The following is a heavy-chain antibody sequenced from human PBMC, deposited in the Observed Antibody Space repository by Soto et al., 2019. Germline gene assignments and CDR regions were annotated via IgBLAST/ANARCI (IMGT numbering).Heavy chain of an antibody. Sequence: GGSLRLSCAASGFTFSSYSMNWVRQAPGKGLEWVSYISSSSSTIYYADSVKGRFTISRDNAKNSLYLQMNSLRDEDTAVYYGARSGGTIFGVVIHYGMDVWGQGTTVTVSS. CDR3: ARSGGTIFGVVIHYGMDV. V-gene: IGHV3-48*02. J-gene: IGHJ6*02. CDR2: ISSSSSTI. D-gene: IGHD3-3*01. CDR1: GFTFSSYS.